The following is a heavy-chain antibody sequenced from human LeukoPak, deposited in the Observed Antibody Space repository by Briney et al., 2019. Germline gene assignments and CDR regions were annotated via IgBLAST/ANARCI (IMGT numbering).Heavy chain of an antibody. CDR2: IIPIFGTA. Sequence: SVKVSCKASGGTFSSYAISWVRQAPGQGLEWMGGIIPIFGTANYAQKFQGRVTITTDESTSTAYMELSSLRSEDTAVYYCAKDRWGDGVLDYWGQGTLVTVSS. CDR3: AKDRWGDGVLDY. CDR1: GGTFSSYA. D-gene: IGHD3-10*01. J-gene: IGHJ4*02. V-gene: IGHV1-69*05.